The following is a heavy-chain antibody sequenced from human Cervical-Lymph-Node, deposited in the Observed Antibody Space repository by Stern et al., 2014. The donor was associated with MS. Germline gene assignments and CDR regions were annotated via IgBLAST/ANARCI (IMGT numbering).Heavy chain of an antibody. V-gene: IGHV5-51*01. CDR1: GYSFTIYY. CDR2: IYPYGSDT. J-gene: IGHJ4*02. CDR3: ARHVQGFDY. Sequence: EVQLVESGAEVKKPGESLKISCKLSGYSFTIYYIAWVRQMPGKGLEWMGVIYPYGSDTTYSPSFKGQVTISADKSITTACLQWSSLRASDTAMYYCARHVQGFDYWGQGTLVTVSS.